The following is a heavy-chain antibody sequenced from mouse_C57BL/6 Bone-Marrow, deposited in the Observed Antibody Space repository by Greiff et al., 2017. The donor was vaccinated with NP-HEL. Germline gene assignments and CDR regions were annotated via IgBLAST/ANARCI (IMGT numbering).Heavy chain of an antibody. D-gene: IGHD2-4*01. CDR1: GFTFSSYA. CDR2: ISDGGSYT. J-gene: IGHJ2*01. Sequence: EVKLVESGGGLVKPGGSLKLSCAASGFTFSSYAMSWVRQTPEQRLAWVATISDGGSYTYYPDNVKGRFTISRDNAKNNLYLQMSHLKSEDTAMYYCARESTMITYYFGCWGQGTTLTVSS. CDR3: ARESTMITYYFGC. V-gene: IGHV5-4*01.